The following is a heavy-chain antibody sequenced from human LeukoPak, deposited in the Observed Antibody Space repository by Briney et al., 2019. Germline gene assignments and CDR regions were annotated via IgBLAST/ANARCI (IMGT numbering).Heavy chain of an antibody. D-gene: IGHD5-12*01. Sequence: PSETLSLTRAVYGGSFSGYYWSWIRQPPGKGLEWIREINHSGSTNYNPSLKSRVTISVDTSKNQFSLKLSSVTAADTAVYYCAGVATEGYWGQGTLVTVSS. CDR2: INHSGST. J-gene: IGHJ4*01. CDR3: AGVATEGY. CDR1: GGSFSGYY. V-gene: IGHV4-34*01.